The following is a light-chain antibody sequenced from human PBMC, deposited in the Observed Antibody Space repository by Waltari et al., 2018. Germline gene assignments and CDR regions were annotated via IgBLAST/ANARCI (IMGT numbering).Light chain of an antibody. Sequence: QSVLPQPPPAPGGPGQRVTISCSGTSSRLASNTVNWYQQLPGTAPKLLIYRDNARPSGVPDRFSGSKSGTSASLAISGLQSDDEADYYCSAWDDSLNAYVFGTGTKVSVL. CDR2: RDN. CDR3: SAWDDSLNAYV. CDR1: SSRLASNT. J-gene: IGLJ1*01. V-gene: IGLV1-44*01.